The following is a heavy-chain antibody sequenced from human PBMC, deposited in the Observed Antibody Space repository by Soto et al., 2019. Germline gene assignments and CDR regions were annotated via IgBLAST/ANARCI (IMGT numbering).Heavy chain of an antibody. Sequence: QVLLQQWGAGLLKPSETLSLTCAVYGGSFSDYYWSWIRQPPGKGLEWIGEINHSGGTNYNPSLKGRVTISVDTSKSQFSLKLSSVTAADTAVYYCARTSRFEYWGQGTLVTVSS. D-gene: IGHD6-6*01. CDR1: GGSFSDYY. V-gene: IGHV4-34*01. J-gene: IGHJ4*02. CDR2: INHSGGT. CDR3: ARTSRFEY.